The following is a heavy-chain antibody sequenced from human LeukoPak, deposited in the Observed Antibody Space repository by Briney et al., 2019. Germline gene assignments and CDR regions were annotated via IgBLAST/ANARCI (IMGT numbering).Heavy chain of an antibody. CDR3: ARDPPGDGYNRGDY. D-gene: IGHD5-24*01. J-gene: IGHJ4*02. CDR2: ISAYNGNT. V-gene: IGHV1-18*01. CDR1: GYTFTSYG. Sequence: GASVKVSCKASGYTFTSYGFSWVRQAPGQGLEWMGWISAYNGNTRYAQNLQGRVTMTTDSSSSTTYMELRNLGSDDTAVYFCARDPPGDGYNRGDYSGQGTLVTVYS.